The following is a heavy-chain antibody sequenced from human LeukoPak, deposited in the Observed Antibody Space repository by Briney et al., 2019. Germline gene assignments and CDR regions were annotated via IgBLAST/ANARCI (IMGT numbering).Heavy chain of an antibody. CDR1: GFTFSNYG. CDR3: ARDYSDTYYDFWSGFRKTNWFDP. Sequence: GGSLRLSCAASGFTFSNYGMHWVRQAPGKGLEWVANIKQDGSEKYYVDSVKGRFTISRDNAKNSLYLQMNSLRAEDTAVYYCARDYSDTYYDFWSGFRKTNWFDPWGQGTLVTVSS. D-gene: IGHD3-3*01. V-gene: IGHV3-7*01. CDR2: IKQDGSEK. J-gene: IGHJ5*02.